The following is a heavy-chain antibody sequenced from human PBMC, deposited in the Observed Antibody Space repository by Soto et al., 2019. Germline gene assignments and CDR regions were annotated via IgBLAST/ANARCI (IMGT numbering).Heavy chain of an antibody. D-gene: IGHD3-10*01. CDR2: IYGSGAV. Sequence: EVQLVESGGGLVQPGRSLRLSCAASGFTVRGSAMHWVRQVKGGGLEWVEGIYGSGAVGYEGAVMGRFTISRDVAKNSLHLQMNSLTIEDTALYYCVGEILSGGGDVWGQWCTVTVSS. CDR3: VGEILSGGGDV. CDR1: GFTVRGSA. J-gene: IGHJ6*01. V-gene: IGHV3-9*01.